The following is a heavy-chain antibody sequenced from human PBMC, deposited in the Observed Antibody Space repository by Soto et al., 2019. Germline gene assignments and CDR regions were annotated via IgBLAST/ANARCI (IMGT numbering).Heavy chain of an antibody. CDR3: ARDQEDYYDSSGLRDYYGMDV. J-gene: IGHJ6*02. CDR2: ISSSGSTI. CDR1: GFTFSSYE. D-gene: IGHD3-22*01. V-gene: IGHV3-48*03. Sequence: GGSLRLSCTASGFTFSSYEMNWVRQAPGKGLEWVSYISSSGSTIYYADSVKGRFTISRDNAKNSLYLQMNSLRAEDTAVYYCARDQEDYYDSSGLRDYYGMDVWGQGTTVTVSS.